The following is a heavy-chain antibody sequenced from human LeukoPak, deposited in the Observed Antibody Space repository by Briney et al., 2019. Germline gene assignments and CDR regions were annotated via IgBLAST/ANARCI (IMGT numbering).Heavy chain of an antibody. CDR3: ARQMEVVGATFFDY. D-gene: IGHD1-26*01. J-gene: IGHJ4*02. V-gene: IGHV4-59*01. Sequence: PSETLSLTCTVSGGSISSYYWSWIRQPPGKGLEWIGYIYYSGSTNYNPSLTSRVTISVDTSKNQFSLKLSSVTAADTAVYYCARQMEVVGATFFDYWGQGTPVTVSS. CDR1: GGSISSYY. CDR2: IYYSGST.